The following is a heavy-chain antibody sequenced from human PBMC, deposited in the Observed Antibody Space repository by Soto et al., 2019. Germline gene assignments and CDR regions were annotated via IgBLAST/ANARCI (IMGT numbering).Heavy chain of an antibody. CDR2: ISYDGSNK. D-gene: IGHD3-3*01. Sequence: QVQLVESGGGVVQPGRSLRLSCAASGFTFSSYGMHWVRQAPGKGLEWVAVISYDGSNKYYADSVKGRFTISRDNSKNTLYLQMNSLRAEDTAVYYCAKGVYDFWSGYLDYWGQGTLVTVSS. CDR3: AKGVYDFWSGYLDY. J-gene: IGHJ4*02. V-gene: IGHV3-30*18. CDR1: GFTFSSYG.